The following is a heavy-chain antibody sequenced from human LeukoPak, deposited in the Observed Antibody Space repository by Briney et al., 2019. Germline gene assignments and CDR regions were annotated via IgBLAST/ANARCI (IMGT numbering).Heavy chain of an antibody. CDR2: INHSGST. J-gene: IGHJ5*02. D-gene: IGHD3-10*01. V-gene: IGHV4-34*01. Sequence: PSETLSLTCAVYGGSFSGYYWSWIRQPPGKGLEWIGEINHSGSTNYNPSLKSRVTISVDTSKNQFSLKLSSVTAADTAVYYCARDLAGYYSDWFDPWGQGTLVTVSS. CDR3: ARDLAGYYSDWFDP. CDR1: GGSFSGYY.